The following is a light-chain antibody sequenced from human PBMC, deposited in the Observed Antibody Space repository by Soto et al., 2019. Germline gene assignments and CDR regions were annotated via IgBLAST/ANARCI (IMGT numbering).Light chain of an antibody. CDR3: SSYTTRSTLV. Sequence: QSVLTQPASVSGSPGQSITISCTGTSSDVGAYDFVSWYQHSPGKAPKLVTFDVTHRPPGISDRFSGSKSANTASLTISGLQAADEAFYYCSSYTTRSTLVVGGGTKLTVL. V-gene: IGLV2-14*01. J-gene: IGLJ2*01. CDR1: SSDVGAYDF. CDR2: DVT.